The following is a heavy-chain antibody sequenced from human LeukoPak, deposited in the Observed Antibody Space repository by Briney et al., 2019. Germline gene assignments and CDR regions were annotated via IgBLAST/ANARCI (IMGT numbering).Heavy chain of an antibody. D-gene: IGHD3-10*01. V-gene: IGHV4-38-2*02. J-gene: IGHJ3*02. Sequence: SETLSLTCAVSGYSISSSYYWGWIRQPPGKGLEWIGTIYHSGSTIYNPSLKSRVTISVDTSKNQFSLKLSSVTAADTAVYYCARDGAGRQFRNYYYGSGSYYNIIWGQGTMVTVSS. CDR2: IYHSGST. CDR1: GYSISSSYY. CDR3: ARDGAGRQFRNYYYGSGSYYNII.